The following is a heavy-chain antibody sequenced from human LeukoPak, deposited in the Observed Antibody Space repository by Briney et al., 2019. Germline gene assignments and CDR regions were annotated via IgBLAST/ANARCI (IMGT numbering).Heavy chain of an antibody. CDR2: ISYDGSNK. CDR1: GFTFSSYG. J-gene: IGHJ4*02. Sequence: GGSLRLSCAASGFTFSSYGMHWVRQAPGKGLEWVAVISYDGSNKYYADSVKGRFTISRDNAKNTLYLQMNSLRVEDTAMYYCASQVALGYWGQGILVTVSS. D-gene: IGHD2-15*01. CDR3: ASQVALGY. V-gene: IGHV3-30*03.